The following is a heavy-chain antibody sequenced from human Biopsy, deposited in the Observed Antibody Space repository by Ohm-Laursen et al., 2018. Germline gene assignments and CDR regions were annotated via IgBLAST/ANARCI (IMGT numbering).Heavy chain of an antibody. CDR2: ISYTGYT. CDR3: VRVSVTAYTLPRWFFDL. J-gene: IGHJ2*01. D-gene: IGHD2-21*02. Sequence: GTLSLTWTVSGGSFTGHYWSWIRQPPGKGLEWIGHISYTGYTSYNASLKSRVTISVDTSKNHFSLRLRSVTAADTAVYYCVRVSVTAYTLPRWFFDLWGRGTLVTVSS. V-gene: IGHV4-59*11. CDR1: GGSFTGHY.